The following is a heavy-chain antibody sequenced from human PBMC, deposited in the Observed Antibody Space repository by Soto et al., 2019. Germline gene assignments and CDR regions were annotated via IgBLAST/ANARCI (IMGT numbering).Heavy chain of an antibody. J-gene: IGHJ6*02. CDR3: ARVRGGSQYFYYYGMDV. CDR2: INHSGST. V-gene: IGHV4-34*01. CDR1: CGSFSGYF. Sequence: PSETLSLTCTAYCGSFSGYFWSWSRQPPGKGLEWIVEINHSGSTNYNPSLKSRVIISVDTSKNQFSLKLSSVSAAHTAVYYCARVRGGSQYFYYYGMDVWGQVTTVTVS. D-gene: IGHD1-26*01.